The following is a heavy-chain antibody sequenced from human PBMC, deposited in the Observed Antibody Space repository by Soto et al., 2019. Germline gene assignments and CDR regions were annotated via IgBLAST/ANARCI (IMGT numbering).Heavy chain of an antibody. CDR1: GYTLTELS. D-gene: IGHD3-10*01. CDR2: IDPEGGET. CDR3: AASSITMVREVIMLFEY. Sequence: QVNLAQSGAEVKKPGASLKVSCKVSGYTLTELSMFWVRQVPGEGREWMVGIDPEGGETIYAQKFQGRVSMTEDTSTDTACMELSSLRFEDTAVYCCAASSITMVREVIMLFEYWRQGTTVTVSS. J-gene: IGHJ4*02. V-gene: IGHV1-24*01.